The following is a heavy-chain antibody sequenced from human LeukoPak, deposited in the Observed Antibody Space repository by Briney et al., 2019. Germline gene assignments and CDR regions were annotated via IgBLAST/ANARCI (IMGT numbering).Heavy chain of an antibody. D-gene: IGHD6-19*01. Sequence: GGSLRLSCAASGFTFSSYWMSWVRQAPGKGLEWVANINQDGSQNDCVDSVKGRFTISRDNAKNSLFLQMNSLRAEDTALYYCAKDGGSSGSEEFDFWGQGTLVTVSS. CDR2: INQDGSQN. J-gene: IGHJ4*02. CDR3: AKDGGSSGSEEFDF. CDR1: GFTFSSYW. V-gene: IGHV3-7*03.